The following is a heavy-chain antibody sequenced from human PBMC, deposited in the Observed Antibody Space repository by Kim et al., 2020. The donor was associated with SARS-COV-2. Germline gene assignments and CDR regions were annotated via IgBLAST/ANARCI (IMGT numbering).Heavy chain of an antibody. V-gene: IGHV1-3*01. CDR2: IDVANTNT. J-gene: IGHJ4*02. CDR3: ARDGRSVDYYFDY. Sequence: ASVKVSCKASGYTFTSYCLHWVRQAPGQSLEWMGWIDVANTNTHYSENFQGRVTISRDTSATTAYIELSSLRSEDTAVYYCARDGRSVDYYFDYWGQGTLVTVSS. CDR1: GYTFTSYC.